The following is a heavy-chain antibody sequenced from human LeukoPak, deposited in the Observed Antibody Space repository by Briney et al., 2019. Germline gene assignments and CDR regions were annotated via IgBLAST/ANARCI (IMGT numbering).Heavy chain of an antibody. CDR3: ARAPSRYFDC. V-gene: IGHV4-34*01. J-gene: IGHJ4*02. CDR2: INHSGST. CDR1: GGSFSGYY. Sequence: PSETLSLTCAVYGGSFSGYYWSWIRQPPGKGLEWIGEINHSGSTNYNPSLKSRVTISVDTSKNQFSLKLSSVTAADTAVYYCARAPSRYFDCWGQGTLVTVPS.